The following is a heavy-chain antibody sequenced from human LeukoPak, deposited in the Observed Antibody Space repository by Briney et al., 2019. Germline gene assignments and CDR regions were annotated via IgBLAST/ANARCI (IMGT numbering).Heavy chain of an antibody. D-gene: IGHD6-19*01. CDR3: ARDLSSSGWL. Sequence: SVKVSCKASGYTFTSYDINWVRQATGQGLEWMGGIIPIFGTANYAQKFQGRVTITADKSTSTAYMELSSLRSEDTAVYYCARDLSSSGWLWGQGTLVTVSS. V-gene: IGHV1-69*06. J-gene: IGHJ4*02. CDR2: IIPIFGTA. CDR1: GYTFTSYD.